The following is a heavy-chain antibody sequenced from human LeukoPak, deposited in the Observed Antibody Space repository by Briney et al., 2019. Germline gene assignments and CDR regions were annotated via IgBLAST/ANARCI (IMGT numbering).Heavy chain of an antibody. J-gene: IGHJ5*02. V-gene: IGHV4-31*03. D-gene: IGHD2-21*02. CDR1: GGSISSGGHY. Sequence: SQTLSLTCTVSGGSISSGGHYWNWIRQHPGKGLEWIGYIYSSGSTYYNSSLKSRVSISVDTSKNQFSLKLSSVTAADTAVYYCARAHGGGDWPWGQGTLVTVSS. CDR2: IYSSGST. CDR3: ARAHGGGDWP.